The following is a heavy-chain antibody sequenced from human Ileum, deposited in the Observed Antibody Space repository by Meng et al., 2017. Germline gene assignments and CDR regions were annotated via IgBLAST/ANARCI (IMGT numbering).Heavy chain of an antibody. Sequence: EVQLLESGGGLVQPGGSLRLSCAASGFTFSSYAMNWLRQAPGKGLEWVSVISDSGGVIYYADSVKGRFSISRDNVNNILYLQMDGLRTEDTAVYYCATPMGSASVWGQGSLVTVSS. V-gene: IGHV3-23*01. J-gene: IGHJ4*02. CDR2: ISDSGGVI. CDR3: ATPMGSASV. CDR1: GFTFSSYA. D-gene: IGHD1-26*01.